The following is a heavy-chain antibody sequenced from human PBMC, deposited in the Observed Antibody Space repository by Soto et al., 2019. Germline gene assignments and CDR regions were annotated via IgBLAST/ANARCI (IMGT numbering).Heavy chain of an antibody. CDR2: ISNDGSDK. D-gene: IGHD6-13*01. J-gene: IGHJ3*01. V-gene: IGHV3-30*18. CDR1: GFTFNNYG. Sequence: ESGGGVVQPGRSLRRSCAASGFTFNNYGMHWVRQAPGKGLEWVAVISNDGSDKYYADSVKGRLTISRDNSKDTLYMQMNSLRAEDTAVYYCAKDQGIAAAHGIDWGQGTMVTVSS. CDR3: AKDQGIAAAHGID.